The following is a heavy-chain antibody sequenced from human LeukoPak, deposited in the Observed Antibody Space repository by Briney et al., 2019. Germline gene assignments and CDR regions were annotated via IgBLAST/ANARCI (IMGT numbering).Heavy chain of an antibody. CDR3: ARARKTAGTRTGSLLFDY. D-gene: IGHD6-13*01. CDR2: IGTAGDP. V-gene: IGHV3-13*05. CDR1: GFTFSSYG. J-gene: IGHJ4*02. Sequence: GGSLRLSCAASGFTFSSYGMHWVRQATGKGLEWVAAIGTAGDPDYPGSVEDRCTISRENAKTSLYLQMNSLRAGDTAVYYCARARKTAGTRTGSLLFDYWGQGTLVTVSS.